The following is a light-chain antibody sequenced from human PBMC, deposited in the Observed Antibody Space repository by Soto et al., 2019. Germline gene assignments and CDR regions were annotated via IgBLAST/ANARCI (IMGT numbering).Light chain of an antibody. V-gene: IGKV1-39*01. Sequence: DIQITQSPSTLSASVGDRVTITCLASQSISSYLNWYQQKPGKAPKLLIYAASSLQSGVPSRFSGSGSGTDFTLTISSLQPEDFATYYCQQSYSTPRRFGQGTKGDI. J-gene: IGKJ1*01. CDR3: QQSYSTPRR. CDR2: AAS. CDR1: QSISSY.